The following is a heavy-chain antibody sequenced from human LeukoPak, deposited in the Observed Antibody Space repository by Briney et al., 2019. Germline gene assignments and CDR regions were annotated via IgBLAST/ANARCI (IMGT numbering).Heavy chain of an antibody. CDR3: AKGKTGGVATVEVSEY. D-gene: IGHD5-12*01. J-gene: IGHJ4*02. V-gene: IGHV3-23*01. Sequence: GGSLRLSCAPSGYTLSGYATRWARHPPETGGEWVSHICGSVGRTDYADSVKGRFTISRDNSKTTPYLQRNCMRTEDAAVYYCAKGKTGGVATVEVSEYWGQGNLVTASS. CDR1: GYTLSGYA. CDR2: ICGSVGRT.